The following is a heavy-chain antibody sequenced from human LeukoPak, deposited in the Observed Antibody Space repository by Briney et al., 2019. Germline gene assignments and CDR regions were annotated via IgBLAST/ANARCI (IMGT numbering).Heavy chain of an antibody. J-gene: IGHJ4*02. CDR3: ARHYNSGTYPLDY. CDR2: IYYSGST. D-gene: IGHD3-10*01. CDR1: GGSISSSSYY. V-gene: IGHV4-39*01. Sequence: PSETLSLTCTVSGGSISSSSYYWGWIRQPPGKGLEWIGSIYYSGSTYYNPSLKSRVTMSVDTSKNQFSLKLSSVTAADTAVYYCARHYNSGTYPLDYWGQGTLVTVSS.